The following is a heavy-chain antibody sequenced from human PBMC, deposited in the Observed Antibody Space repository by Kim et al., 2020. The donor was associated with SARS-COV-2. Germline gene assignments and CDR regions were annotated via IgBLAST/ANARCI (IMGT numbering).Heavy chain of an antibody. J-gene: IGHJ6*02. CDR2: IIPIFGTA. Sequence: SVKVSCKASGGTFSSYAISWVRQAPGQGLEWMGGIIPIFGTANYAQKFQGRVTITADKSTSTAYMELSSLRSEDTAVYYCARVTRSDGYNVPYYYGMDVWGQGTTVTVSS. CDR3: ARVTRSDGYNVPYYYGMDV. V-gene: IGHV1-69*06. CDR1: GGTFSSYA. D-gene: IGHD5-12*01.